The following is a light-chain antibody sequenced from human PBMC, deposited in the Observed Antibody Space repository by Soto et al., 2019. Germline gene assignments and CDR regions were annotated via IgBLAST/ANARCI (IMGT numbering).Light chain of an antibody. CDR2: DVS. V-gene: IGLV2-11*01. J-gene: IGLJ1*01. CDR1: SSDVGGYNF. CDR3: CSYAGSYTRV. Sequence: QSVLTQPRSVSGSPGQSVTISCTGTSSDVGGYNFVSWYQQHPGKAPKLMIYDVSKRPSGVPDRFSGSKSANTASLTISGLQAEDEADYYCCSYAGSYTRVFGPGTKVTVL.